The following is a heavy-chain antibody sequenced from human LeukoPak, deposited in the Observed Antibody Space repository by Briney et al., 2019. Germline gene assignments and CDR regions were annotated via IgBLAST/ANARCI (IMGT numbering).Heavy chain of an antibody. J-gene: IGHJ4*02. CDR3: ARRYCTNGVCDYYFDY. V-gene: IGHV1-18*01. CDR1: GYTFTSYG. D-gene: IGHD2-8*01. CDR2: ISAYNGNT. Sequence: ASVKVSCKASGYTFTSYGISWVRQAPGRGLEWMGWISAYNGNTNYAQKLQGRVTMTTDTSTSTAYMELRSLRSDDTAVYYCARRYCTNGVCDYYFDYWGQGTLVTVSS.